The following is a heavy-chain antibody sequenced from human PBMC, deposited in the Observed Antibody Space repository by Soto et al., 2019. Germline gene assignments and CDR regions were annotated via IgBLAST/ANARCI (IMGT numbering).Heavy chain of an antibody. CDR3: AKDWGDIVVVVAATFDY. J-gene: IGHJ4*02. V-gene: IGHV3-23*01. CDR1: GFTFSSYA. CDR2: ISGSGGST. Sequence: GGSLRLSCAASGFTFSSYAMSWVRRAPGKGLEWVSAISGSGGSTYYADSVKGRFTISRDNSKNTLYLQMNSLRAEDTAVYYCAKDWGDIVVVVAATFDYWGQGTLVTVSS. D-gene: IGHD2-15*01.